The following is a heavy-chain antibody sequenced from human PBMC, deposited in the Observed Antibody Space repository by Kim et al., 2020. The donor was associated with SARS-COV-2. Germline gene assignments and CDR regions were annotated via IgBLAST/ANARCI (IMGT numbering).Heavy chain of an antibody. D-gene: IGHD5-12*01. CDR1: GYTFTNYA. J-gene: IGHJ4*02. V-gene: IGHV1-3*01. CDR2: INAGNANI. CDR3: ARDLLHSGYDY. Sequence: ASVKVSCKASGYTFTNYAIQWVRQPPGQGLEWMGWINAGNANIKYSQKFRGRATLTWDTSASTAYMELSALTSEDTAVYYCARDLLHSGYDYWGQGTLVTVSS.